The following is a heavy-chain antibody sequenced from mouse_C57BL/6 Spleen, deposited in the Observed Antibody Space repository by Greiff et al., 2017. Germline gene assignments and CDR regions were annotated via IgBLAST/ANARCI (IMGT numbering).Heavy chain of an antibody. CDR2: IYPGGGYT. J-gene: IGHJ2*01. V-gene: IGHV1-63*01. Sequence: QLQQSGAELVRPGTSVKMSCKASGYTFTNYWIGWAKQRPGHGLEWIGDIYPGGGYTNYNEKFKGKATLTADKSSSTAYMQFSSLTSEDSAIYYCARSRDSSGPYYFDYWGQGTTLSLL. CDR3: ARSRDSSGPYYFDY. D-gene: IGHD3-2*02. CDR1: GYTFTNYW.